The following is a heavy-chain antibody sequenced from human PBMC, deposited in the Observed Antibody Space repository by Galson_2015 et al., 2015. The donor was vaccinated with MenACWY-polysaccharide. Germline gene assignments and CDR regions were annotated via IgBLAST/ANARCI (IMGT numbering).Heavy chain of an antibody. CDR3: AGEGAGYCVGGSCYADVPHN. D-gene: IGHD2-15*01. CDR2: ISTSGTNI. CDR1: GFTFSDYY. J-gene: IGHJ3*02. V-gene: IGHV3-11*04. Sequence: SLRLSCAASGFTFSDYYMNWIRQAPGKGLEWVSYISTSGTNIYHADSVKGRFTISRDNAKNSLYLQMNSLRAEDAAVYYCAGEGAGYCVGGSCYADVPHNWGQGTMGIGSS.